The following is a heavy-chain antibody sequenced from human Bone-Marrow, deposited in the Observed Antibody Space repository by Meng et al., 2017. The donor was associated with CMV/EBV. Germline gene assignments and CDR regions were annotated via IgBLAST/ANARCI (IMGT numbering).Heavy chain of an antibody. J-gene: IGHJ6*02. Sequence: GGSLRLSCAASGFTFSSYSMNWVRQAPGKGLEWVSRINSDGSSTSYADSVKGRFTISRDNAKNTLYLQMNSLRAEDTAVYYCASSVGAARPPPYYYYYGMDVWGQGTTVTVSS. CDR2: INSDGSST. V-gene: IGHV3-74*01. CDR1: GFTFSSYS. CDR3: ASSVGAARPPPYYYYYGMDV. D-gene: IGHD6-6*01.